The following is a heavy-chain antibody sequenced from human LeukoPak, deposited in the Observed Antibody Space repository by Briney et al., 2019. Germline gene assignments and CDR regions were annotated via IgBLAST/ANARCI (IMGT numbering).Heavy chain of an antibody. V-gene: IGHV3-7*01. CDR1: GSSFRNTW. CDR2: IKQDATEI. CDR3: ATLNWDDGEVSGFDQ. D-gene: IGHD5-24*01. Sequence: GGSLRLSCTTSGSSFRNTWMSWVRQAPGKGLEWVANIKQDATEIYYADSMKGRFTISRDNVRRILYLQMNNLRVGDTAIYYCATLNWDDGEVSGFDQWGQGILVTVSS. J-gene: IGHJ5*02.